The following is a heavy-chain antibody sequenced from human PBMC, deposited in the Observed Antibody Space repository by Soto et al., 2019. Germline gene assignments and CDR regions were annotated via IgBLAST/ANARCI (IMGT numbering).Heavy chain of an antibody. D-gene: IGHD6-6*01. CDR3: ARDGVAARLGAVYY. CDR1: GYTFTGYY. J-gene: IGHJ4*02. CDR2: INPNSGGT. V-gene: IGHV1-2*02. Sequence: VASVKVSCKASGYTFTGYYMHWVRQAPGQGLEWMGWINPNSGGTNYAQKFQGRVTMTRDTSISTAYMELSRLRSDDTAVYYCARDGVAARLGAVYYWGQGTLVTVSS.